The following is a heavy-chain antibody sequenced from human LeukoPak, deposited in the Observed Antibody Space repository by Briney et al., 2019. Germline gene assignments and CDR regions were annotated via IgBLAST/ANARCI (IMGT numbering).Heavy chain of an antibody. CDR2: INHSGST. CDR1: GGSFSGYY. CDR3: AGAGRRGYCSGGSCYSLSLPLDY. V-gene: IGHV4-34*01. Sequence: SETLSLTCAVYGGSFSGYYWSWIRQPPGKGLEWSWEINHSGSTNYTPSLKSRVTISVDTSKNQFSLKLSSVIAADTAVCYRAGAGRRGYCSGGSCYSLSLPLDYWGQGTLVPVSS. J-gene: IGHJ4*02. D-gene: IGHD2-15*01.